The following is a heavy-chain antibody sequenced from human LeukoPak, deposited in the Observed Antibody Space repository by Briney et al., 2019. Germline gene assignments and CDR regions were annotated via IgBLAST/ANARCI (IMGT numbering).Heavy chain of an antibody. Sequence: SETLSLTCAVYGGSFSGYYWSWIRQPPGKGLEWIGEINHSGSTNYSPSLKSRVTISVDTSKNQFSLKLSSVTAADTAVYYCARDKYSYGWRPHLYYFDYWGQGTLVTVSS. V-gene: IGHV4-34*01. CDR2: INHSGST. CDR1: GGSFSGYY. D-gene: IGHD5-18*01. J-gene: IGHJ4*02. CDR3: ARDKYSYGWRPHLYYFDY.